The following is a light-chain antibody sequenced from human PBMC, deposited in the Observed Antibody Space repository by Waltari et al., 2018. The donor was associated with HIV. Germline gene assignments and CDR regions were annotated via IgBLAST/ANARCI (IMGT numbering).Light chain of an antibody. CDR2: EVN. CDR1: SSDVGAYNY. V-gene: IGLV2-8*01. J-gene: IGLJ2*01. Sequence: QSALTQPPSASGSRGQSVTISCTGTSSDVGAYNYVSWYQQYPGMAPKLIIYEVNKRPSGVPERFSGSKSGNTASLTVSWLQAEDEADFYCSSYAGSPVVFGGGTKLTVL. CDR3: SSYAGSPVV.